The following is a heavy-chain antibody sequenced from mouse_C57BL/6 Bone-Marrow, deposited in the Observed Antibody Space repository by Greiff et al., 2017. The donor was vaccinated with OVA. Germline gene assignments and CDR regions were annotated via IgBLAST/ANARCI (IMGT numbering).Heavy chain of an antibody. Sequence: EVQRVESGGGLVKPGGSLKLSCAASGFTFSSYTMSWVRQTPEQRLEWVATISGGGGNTYYPDSVKGRFTISRDNAKNTLYLQMSSLRSEDTALYYCARQAAIITTVVADFDYWGQGTTLTVSS. J-gene: IGHJ2*01. CDR2: ISGGGGNT. V-gene: IGHV5-9*01. CDR3: ARQAAIITTVVADFDY. D-gene: IGHD1-1*01. CDR1: GFTFSSYT.